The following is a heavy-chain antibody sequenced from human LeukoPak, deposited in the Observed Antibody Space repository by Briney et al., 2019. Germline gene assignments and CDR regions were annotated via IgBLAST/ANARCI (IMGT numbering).Heavy chain of an antibody. CDR2: INHSGST. CDR1: GVSFSGYY. CDR3: ATLPLYGDYVKLGDAFDI. D-gene: IGHD4-17*01. Sequence: SETLSLTCAVYGVSFSGYYWSWIRQPPGKGLEWIGEINHSGSTNYNPSLKSRVTISVDTSKNQFSLKLSSVTAADTAVYYCATLPLYGDYVKLGDAFDIWGQGTMVTVSS. V-gene: IGHV4-34*01. J-gene: IGHJ3*02.